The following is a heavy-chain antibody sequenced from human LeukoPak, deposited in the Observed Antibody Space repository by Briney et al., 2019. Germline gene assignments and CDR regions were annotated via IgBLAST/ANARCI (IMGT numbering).Heavy chain of an antibody. V-gene: IGHV3-9*01. Sequence: SLRLSCAASGFSFDDYAMHWVRQAPGKGLEWVSGISWNSGNIGYADSVKGRFTISRDNAKNSLYLQMNSLRADDTALYYCAKDTRGYSYGSYFDYWGQGTLVTVS. CDR2: ISWNSGNI. CDR1: GFSFDDYA. J-gene: IGHJ4*02. CDR3: AKDTRGYSYGSYFDY. D-gene: IGHD5-18*01.